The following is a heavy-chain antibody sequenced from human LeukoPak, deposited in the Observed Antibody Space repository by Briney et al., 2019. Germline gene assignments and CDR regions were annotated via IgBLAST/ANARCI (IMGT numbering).Heavy chain of an antibody. J-gene: IGHJ4*02. D-gene: IGHD6-19*01. V-gene: IGHV3-15*01. CDR1: GFTFSNAW. CDR3: TTDGVGYSSGWYFRVAYYFDY. Sequence: PGGSLGLSWAASGFTFSNAWMSWVGKAPGKGLDWFGRIKRKPVGGKTDYAAPVKGRFTISRDDSKNTLYLQMNSLKTEDTAVYYCTTDGVGYSSGWYFRVAYYFDYWGQGTLVTVSS. CDR2: IKRKPVGGKT.